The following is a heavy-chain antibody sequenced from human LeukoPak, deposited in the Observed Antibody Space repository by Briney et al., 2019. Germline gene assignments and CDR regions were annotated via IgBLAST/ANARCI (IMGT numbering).Heavy chain of an antibody. V-gene: IGHV1-2*06. Sequence: VSVKVSCKASGYTFTGYYMHWVRQAPGQGLELMGRINPNSGGTNYAQKFQGRVTMTRDTSISTAYMELSRLRSDDTAVYYCARGGRVHILTGYPDYWGQGTLVTVSS. CDR3: ARGGRVHILTGYPDY. CDR1: GYTFTGYY. CDR2: INPNSGGT. D-gene: IGHD3-9*01. J-gene: IGHJ4*02.